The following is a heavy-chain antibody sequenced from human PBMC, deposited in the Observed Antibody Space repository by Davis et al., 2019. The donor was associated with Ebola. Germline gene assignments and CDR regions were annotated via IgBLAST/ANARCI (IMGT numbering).Heavy chain of an antibody. J-gene: IGHJ4*02. CDR2: FDPEDGET. V-gene: IGHV1-24*01. Sequence: ASVKVSCKVSGYTLTELSMHWVRQAPGKGLEWMGGFDPEDGETIYAQKFQGRVTMTEDTSTDTAYMELSSLRSEDTAVYYCASRYVDTAMVGGRGFDYWGQGTLVTVSS. CDR1: GYTLTELS. CDR3: ASRYVDTAMVGGRGFDY. D-gene: IGHD5-18*01.